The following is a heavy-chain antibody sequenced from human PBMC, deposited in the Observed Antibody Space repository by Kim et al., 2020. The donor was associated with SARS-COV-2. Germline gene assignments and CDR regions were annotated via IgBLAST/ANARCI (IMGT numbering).Heavy chain of an antibody. J-gene: IGHJ3*02. CDR1: GYTFTSYA. CDR3: ARDRLRYSGYDWLSLHDAFDI. D-gene: IGHD5-12*01. CDR2: INAGNGNT. V-gene: IGHV1-3*01. Sequence: ASVKVSCKASGYTFTSYAMHWVRQAPGQRLEWMGWINAGNGNTKYSQKFQGRVTITRDTSASTAYMELSSLRSEDTAVYYCARDRLRYSGYDWLSLHDAFDIWGQGTMVTVSS.